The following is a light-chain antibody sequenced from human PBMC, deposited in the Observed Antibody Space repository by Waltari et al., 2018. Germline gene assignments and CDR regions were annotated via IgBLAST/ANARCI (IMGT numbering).Light chain of an antibody. Sequence: QSALTQPASVSVSPGQSTPRSCTGTTSAAGSYNLCSCYQHHHGKAPKLNIFEANKRPSGVSDRFSGSKSGNTASLTISGLQAEDEADYYCCSHAGSTIYVVFGGGTKLTVL. V-gene: IGLV2-23*01. CDR3: CSHAGSTIYVV. J-gene: IGLJ2*01. CDR1: TSAAGSYNL. CDR2: EAN.